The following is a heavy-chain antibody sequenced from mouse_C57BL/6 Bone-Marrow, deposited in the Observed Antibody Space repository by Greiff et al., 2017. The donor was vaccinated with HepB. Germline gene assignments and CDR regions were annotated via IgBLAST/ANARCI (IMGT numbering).Heavy chain of an antibody. Sequence: VQLQQSGAELVRPGASVKLSCKASGYTFTDYYINWVKQRPGQGLEWIARIYPGSGNTYYNEKFKGKATLTAEKSSSTAYMQLSSLTSEDSAVYFCARDVPYDYGTPYYAMDYWGQGTSVTVSS. CDR2: IYPGSGNT. V-gene: IGHV1-76*01. D-gene: IGHD1-1*01. CDR3: ARDVPYDYGTPYYAMDY. CDR1: GYTFTDYY. J-gene: IGHJ4*01.